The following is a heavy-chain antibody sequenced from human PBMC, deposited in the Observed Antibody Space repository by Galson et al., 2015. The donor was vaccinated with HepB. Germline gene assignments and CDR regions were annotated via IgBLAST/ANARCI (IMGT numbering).Heavy chain of an antibody. D-gene: IGHD2-8*01. Sequence: SLRLSCAASGFTVSSNYMSWVRQAPGKGLDWVSAISGSGGSTYYADSVKGRFTISRDNSKNTLYLQMNSLRAEDTALYYCAKGAAIVLTPNADYWGQGTLVTVSA. CDR1: GFTVSSNY. J-gene: IGHJ4*02. CDR3: AKGAAIVLTPNADY. V-gene: IGHV3-23*01. CDR2: ISGSGGST.